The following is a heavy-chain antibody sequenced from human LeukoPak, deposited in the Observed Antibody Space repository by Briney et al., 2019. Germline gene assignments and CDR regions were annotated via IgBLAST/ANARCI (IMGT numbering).Heavy chain of an antibody. CDR2: IRSILYGGTT. J-gene: IGHJ4*02. V-gene: IGHV3-49*04. CDR3: TRDLGYGALDY. Sequence: PGGSLRLSRTASGFTFCDYAMSWVRQAPGKGLEWVGFIRSILYGGTTEYAASVKGRFTISRDDSKSIAYLQMNSLKTEDTAVYYCTRDLGYGALDYWGQGTLVTVSS. CDR1: GFTFCDYA. D-gene: IGHD5-12*01.